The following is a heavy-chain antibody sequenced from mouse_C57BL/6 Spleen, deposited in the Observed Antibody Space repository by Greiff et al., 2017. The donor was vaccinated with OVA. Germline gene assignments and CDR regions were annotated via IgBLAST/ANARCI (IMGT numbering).Heavy chain of an antibody. CDR1: GYTFTSYW. V-gene: IGHV1-59*01. J-gene: IGHJ3*01. CDR2: IDPSDSYT. CDR3: AREGEYGSSYQAWFAY. D-gene: IGHD1-1*01. Sequence: QVQLQQPGAELVRPGTSVKLSCKASGYTFTSYWMHWVKQRPGQGLEWIGVIDPSDSYTNYNQKFKGKATLTVDTASSTAYRQLSSLTSEDSAVYYCAREGEYGSSYQAWFAYWGQGTLVTVSA.